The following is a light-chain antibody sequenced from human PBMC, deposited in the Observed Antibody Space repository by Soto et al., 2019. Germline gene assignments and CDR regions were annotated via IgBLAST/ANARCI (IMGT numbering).Light chain of an antibody. CDR2: GAS. V-gene: IGKV3-20*01. Sequence: VVLTQSPATLSLSPGERATLSCRASRHVYINALAWYQQKPGRTPKLLIFGASTRATDIPDRFSGTGSGTDFSLTINGVEPEDSAVYYCQQYGASPFTFGPGTRVEI. CDR3: QQYGASPFT. CDR1: RHVYINA. J-gene: IGKJ3*01.